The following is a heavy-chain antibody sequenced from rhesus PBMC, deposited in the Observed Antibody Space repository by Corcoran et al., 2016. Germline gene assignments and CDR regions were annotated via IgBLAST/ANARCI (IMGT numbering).Heavy chain of an antibody. CDR1: GGPISDYH. CDR2: IGGTGGRT. J-gene: IGHJ4*01. D-gene: IGHD1-14*01. CDR3: TRTPDSWNVIDS. V-gene: IGHV4-165*02. Sequence: QVRLQESGPGLVKPSETLSFTCAVSGGPISDYHWTWIRHPPGKGLEWIGYIGGTGGRTYCNPSFTSRVTISTATSKNQFSRMMSSVTAADTAFYYCTRTPDSWNVIDSWGQGVLVTVSS.